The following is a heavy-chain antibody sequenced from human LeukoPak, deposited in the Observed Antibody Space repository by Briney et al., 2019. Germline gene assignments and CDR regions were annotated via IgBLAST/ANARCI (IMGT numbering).Heavy chain of an antibody. Sequence: GGSLRLSCTASGFTFSSYAMSWVRQAPGKGLEWVSAISDGGGSTYYADSVKGRFTISRDNSKNTLYLQMNSLRAEDTAVYYCARDLEDCSGGSCYSWFDPWGQGTLVTVSS. V-gene: IGHV3-23*01. CDR1: GFTFSSYA. D-gene: IGHD2-15*01. J-gene: IGHJ5*02. CDR2: ISDGGGST. CDR3: ARDLEDCSGGSCYSWFDP.